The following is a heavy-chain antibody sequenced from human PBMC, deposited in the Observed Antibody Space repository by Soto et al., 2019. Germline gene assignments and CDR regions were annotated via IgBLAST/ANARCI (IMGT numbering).Heavy chain of an antibody. CDR2: VYYTGST. V-gene: IGHV4-61*01. Sequence: SETLSLTCTVSGGSVSSGSYYWSWIRQPPGKGLEWIAYVYYTGSTNYNPSLKSRVTISVDTSKNQFSLKLRSVTAADTAVYYCARVRGAATAIRAFDIWGQGTMVTVS. J-gene: IGHJ3*02. CDR3: ARVRGAATAIRAFDI. CDR1: GGSVSSGSYY. D-gene: IGHD2-2*02.